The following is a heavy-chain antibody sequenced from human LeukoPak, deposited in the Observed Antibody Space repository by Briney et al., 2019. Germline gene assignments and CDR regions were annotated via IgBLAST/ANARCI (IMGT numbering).Heavy chain of an antibody. J-gene: IGHJ3*02. V-gene: IGHV1-8*01. D-gene: IGHD3-3*01. CDR2: MNPNSGNT. CDR1: GYTFTSYD. CDR3: ARGQGLRSDDAFDI. Sequence: ASVKVSCKASGYTFTSYDINWVRQATGQGLEWMGWMNPNSGNTGYAQKFQGRVTMTRDTSISTAYMELSRLRSDDTAVYYCARGQGLRSDDAFDIWGQGTMVTVSS.